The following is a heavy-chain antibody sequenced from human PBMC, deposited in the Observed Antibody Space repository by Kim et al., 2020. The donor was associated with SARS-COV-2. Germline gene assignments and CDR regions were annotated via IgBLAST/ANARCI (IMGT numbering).Heavy chain of an antibody. J-gene: IGHJ4*02. V-gene: IGHV1-69*13. D-gene: IGHD2-8*01. CDR1: GGTFSSYA. CDR2: IIPIFGTA. CDR3: AESGGVLGDPFDY. Sequence: SVKVSCKASGGTFSSYAISWVQQAPGQGLEWMGGIIPIFGTANYAQKFQGRVTITADESTSTAYMELSSLRSEDTAVYYCAESGGVLGDPFDYWGQGTLVTVSS.